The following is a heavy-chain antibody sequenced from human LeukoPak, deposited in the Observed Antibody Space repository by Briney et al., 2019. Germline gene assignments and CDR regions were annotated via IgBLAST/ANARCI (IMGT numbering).Heavy chain of an antibody. CDR1: GFTFSSYA. CDR2: ISNDGSNK. Sequence: GGSLRLSCAASGFTFSSYAIHWVRXAXGXGLXXXAXISNDGSNKYYADSVKGRFXISRDNSKNTLHLEMNSLRAEDTAVYYCARDPLDSRAYLLFYFDYWGQGSLVTVSS. V-gene: IGHV3-30*04. D-gene: IGHD3-22*01. CDR3: ARDPLDSRAYLLFYFDY. J-gene: IGHJ4*02.